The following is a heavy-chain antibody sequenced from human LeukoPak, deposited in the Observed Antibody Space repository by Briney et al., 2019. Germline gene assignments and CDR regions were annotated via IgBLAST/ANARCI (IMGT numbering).Heavy chain of an antibody. CDR1: GFTFSTYS. CDR2: IWYDGSNK. D-gene: IGHD4-17*01. CDR3: ARYRGDYNAFDI. V-gene: IGHV3-33*01. J-gene: IGHJ3*02. Sequence: GGSPRLSCAASGFTFSTYSMHWVRQAPGKGLEWVAVIWYDGSNKYYADSVKGRFTISRDNSKNTLYLQMNSLRAEDTAVYYCARYRGDYNAFDIWGQGTMVTVSS.